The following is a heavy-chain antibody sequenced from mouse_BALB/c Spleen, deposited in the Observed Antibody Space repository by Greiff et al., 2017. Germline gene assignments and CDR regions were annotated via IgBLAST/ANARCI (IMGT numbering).Heavy chain of an antibody. D-gene: IGHD2-1*01. J-gene: IGHJ2*01. CDR3: ARDLLSYYFDY. V-gene: IGHV2-9*02. CDR2: IWAGGST. Sequence: VKVVESGPGLVAPSQSLSITCTVSGFSLTSYGVHWVRQPPGKGLEWLGVIWAGGSTNYNSALMSRLSISKDNSKSQVFLKMNSLQTYDTAMYYCARDLLSYYFDYWGQGTTLTVSS. CDR1: GFSLTSYG.